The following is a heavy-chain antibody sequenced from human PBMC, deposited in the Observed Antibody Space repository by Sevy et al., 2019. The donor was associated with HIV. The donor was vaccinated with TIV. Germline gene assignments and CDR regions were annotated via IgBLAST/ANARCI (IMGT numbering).Heavy chain of an antibody. V-gene: IGHV6-1*01. Sequence: KQSQTLSLTCAISGDSVSSNSAAWNWIGQCRSRGLEWLGRTYYRSKWYNDYAVSVKSRITINPDTSKNQFSLQLNSVTPEDTAVYCCARADSSSWTLGYWGQGTLVTVSS. CDR3: ARADSSSWTLGY. J-gene: IGHJ4*02. D-gene: IGHD6-13*01. CDR2: TYYRSKWYN. CDR1: GDSVSSNSAA.